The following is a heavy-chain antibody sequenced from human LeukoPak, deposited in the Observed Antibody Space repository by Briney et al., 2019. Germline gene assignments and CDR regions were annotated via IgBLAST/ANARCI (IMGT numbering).Heavy chain of an antibody. CDR3: VRYSSGWYDY. CDR2: ITSNGGST. Sequence: GGSLILSCAASGFTFSSHAMHWIRQAPGKGLEYVSSITSNGGSTYYADSVRGRFTISRDNSRNTLYLQMGSLRTDDMAVYYCVRYSSGWYDYWGQGTLVTVSS. J-gene: IGHJ4*02. D-gene: IGHD6-19*01. V-gene: IGHV3-64*02. CDR1: GFTFSSHA.